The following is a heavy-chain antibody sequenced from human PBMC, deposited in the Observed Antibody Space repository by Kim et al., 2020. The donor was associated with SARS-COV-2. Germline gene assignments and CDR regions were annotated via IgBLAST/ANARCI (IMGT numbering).Heavy chain of an antibody. V-gene: IGHV4-39*01. CDR2: IYYSGST. CDR3: ASHPDSTITIFRVVIRHPFDN. J-gene: IGHJ4*02. CDR1: GDSISSSSYY. Sequence: SETLSLTCTVSGDSISSSSYYWGWIRQPPGKGLEWIGSIYYSGSTYYNPSLKSRVTISVDTSKNQFSLKLNSVTAADTAVYYCASHPDSTITIFRVVIRHPFDNWGQGTLVTVSS. D-gene: IGHD3-3*01.